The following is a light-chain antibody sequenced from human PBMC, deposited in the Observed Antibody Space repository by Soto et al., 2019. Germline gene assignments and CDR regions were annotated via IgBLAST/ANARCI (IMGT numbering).Light chain of an antibody. CDR1: SSNIGSNS. J-gene: IGLJ3*02. CDR2: TND. CDR3: ATWDDSLRGGV. V-gene: IGLV1-44*01. Sequence: QAVVTQPPSASGTPGQRVTISCSGSSSNIGSNSVRWYRQVAGSAPELLMYTNDQRPSGIPDRFSGSKSGTSASLAISGLQSEDEADYYCATWDDSLRGGVFGGGTKLTVL.